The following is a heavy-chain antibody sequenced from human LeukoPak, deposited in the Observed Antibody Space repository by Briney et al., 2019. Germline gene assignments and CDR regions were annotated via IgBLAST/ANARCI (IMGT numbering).Heavy chain of an antibody. J-gene: IGHJ4*02. CDR2: VNLQGST. CDR1: GGSISNTNW. Sequence: PSETLSLTCGAPGGSISNTNWWTWVRQPPEKGLKWIGEVNLQGSTNYNPSLKSRVAISVDKSENHISLKLTSVTAADTAVYYCAREGGPYRPLDYSGQGTLVTVAS. CDR3: AREGGPYRPLDY. V-gene: IGHV4-4*02.